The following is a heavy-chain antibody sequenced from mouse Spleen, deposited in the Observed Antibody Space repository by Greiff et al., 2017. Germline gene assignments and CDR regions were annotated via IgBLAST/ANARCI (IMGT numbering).Heavy chain of an antibody. CDR2: INPYNGDT. V-gene: IGHV1-20*01. CDR3: ARNYYYDGSYAYFDY. J-gene: IGHJ2*01. Sequence: EVQLQQSGPELVKPGDSVKISCKASGYSFTGYFMNWVMQSHGKSLEWIGRINPYNGDTFYNQKFKGKATLTVDKSSSTAHMELRSLTSEDSAVYYCARNYYYDGSYAYFDYWGQGTTLTVSS. D-gene: IGHD1-1*01. CDR1: GYSFTGYF.